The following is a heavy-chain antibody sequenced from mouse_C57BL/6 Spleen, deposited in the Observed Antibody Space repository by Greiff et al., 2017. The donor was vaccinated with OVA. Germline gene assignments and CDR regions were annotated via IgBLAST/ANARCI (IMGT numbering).Heavy chain of an antibody. Sequence: QVHVKQPGAELVMPGASVKLSCKASGYTFTSYWMHWVKQRPGQGLEWIGEIDPSDSYTNYNQKFKGKSTLTVDKSSSTAYMQLSSLTSEDSAVYYFASHPSFDYWGQGTTLTVSS. J-gene: IGHJ2*01. CDR3: ASHPSFDY. CDR1: GYTFTSYW. CDR2: IDPSDSYT. V-gene: IGHV1-69*01.